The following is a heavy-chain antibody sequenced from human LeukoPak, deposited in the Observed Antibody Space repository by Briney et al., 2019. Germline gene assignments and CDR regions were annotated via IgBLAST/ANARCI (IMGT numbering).Heavy chain of an antibody. Sequence: GGSLRLSCAASEFTVSSHYMSWVRQAPGKGLEWVSVLYSDGSTYYADSVKDRFTISRDNSKNTLYLQMNSLRAEDTAVYYCARMLAVAGIVGGAYFDSWGQGTLVTVSS. CDR1: EFTVSSHY. V-gene: IGHV3-66*01. D-gene: IGHD6-19*01. J-gene: IGHJ4*02. CDR2: LYSDGST. CDR3: ARMLAVAGIVGGAYFDS.